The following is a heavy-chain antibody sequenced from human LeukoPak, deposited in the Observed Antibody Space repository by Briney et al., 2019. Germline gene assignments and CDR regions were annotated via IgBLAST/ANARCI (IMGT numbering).Heavy chain of an antibody. Sequence: PSETLSLTCTVSGSSISSYYWSWIRQPPGKGLEWIGYIYYSGSTNYNPSLKSRVTISVDTSKNQFSLKLSSVTAADTAMYYSARVYGDYVDHWGQGTLVTVSS. J-gene: IGHJ4*02. V-gene: IGHV4-59*08. CDR3: ARVYGDYVDH. D-gene: IGHD4-17*01. CDR1: GSSISSYY. CDR2: IYYSGST.